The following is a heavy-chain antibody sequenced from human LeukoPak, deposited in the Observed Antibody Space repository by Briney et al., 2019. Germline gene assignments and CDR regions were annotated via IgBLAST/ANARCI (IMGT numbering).Heavy chain of an antibody. CDR3: ARGQLLYRSLLNYYYGMDV. V-gene: IGHV7-4-1*02. J-gene: IGHJ6*02. CDR1: GYTFTSYA. D-gene: IGHD2-2*02. CDR2: INTNTGNP. Sequence: ASVKVSCKASGYTFTSYAMNWVRQAPGQGLEWMGWINTNTGNPTYAQGFTGRFVFSLDTSVSTAYLQISSLKAEDTAVYYCARGQLLYRSLLNYYYGMDVWGQGTTVTVSS.